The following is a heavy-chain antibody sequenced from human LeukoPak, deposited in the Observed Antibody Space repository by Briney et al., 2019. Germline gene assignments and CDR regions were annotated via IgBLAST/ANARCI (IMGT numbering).Heavy chain of an antibody. Sequence: GGSLRLSCAASGFTFDDYAMHWVRQAPGKGLEWVSLISGDGGSTYYADSVKGRFTISRDNSKNSLYLQMNSLRAEDTAVYYCAKDRWNYYGSGSYSNYWGQGTLVTVSS. V-gene: IGHV3-43*02. D-gene: IGHD3-10*01. CDR3: AKDRWNYYGSGSYSNY. J-gene: IGHJ4*02. CDR2: ISGDGGST. CDR1: GFTFDDYA.